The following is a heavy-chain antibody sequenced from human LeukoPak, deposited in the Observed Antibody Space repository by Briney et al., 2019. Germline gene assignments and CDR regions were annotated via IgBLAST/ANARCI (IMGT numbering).Heavy chain of an antibody. CDR1: GYTFTSYY. V-gene: IGHV1-46*01. CDR2: INPSGGST. CDR3: AVGAAAGTIRRGIDY. J-gene: IGHJ4*02. D-gene: IGHD6-13*01. Sequence: ASVKVSCKASGYTFTSYYMHWVRQAPGQGLEWMGIINPSGGSTSYAQKFQGRVTMTRDMSTSTVYMELSSLRSKDTAVYYCAVGAAAGTIRRGIDYWGQGTLVTVSS.